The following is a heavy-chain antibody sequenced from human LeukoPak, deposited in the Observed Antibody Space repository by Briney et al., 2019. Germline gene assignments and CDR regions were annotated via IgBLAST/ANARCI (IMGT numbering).Heavy chain of an antibody. CDR1: GFTFSSYS. V-gene: IGHV3-21*04. CDR2: ISSSSSYI. D-gene: IGHD3-22*01. Sequence: GGSLRLSCAASGFTFSSYSMNWVRQAPGKGLEWVSSISSSSSYIYYADSVKGRFTISRDNAKNSLYLQMNSLRAEDTAVYYCAKDPYYYDSSGYIRPDYFDYWGQGTLVTVSS. J-gene: IGHJ4*02. CDR3: AKDPYYYDSSGYIRPDYFDY.